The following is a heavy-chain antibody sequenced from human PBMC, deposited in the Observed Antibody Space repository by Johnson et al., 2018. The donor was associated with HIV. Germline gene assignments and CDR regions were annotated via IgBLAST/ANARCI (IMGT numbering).Heavy chain of an antibody. J-gene: IGHJ3*02. CDR1: GFTFSDYY. Sequence: QVQLVESGGGLVKPGGSLRLSCVASGFTFSDYYMTLVRQAPGKGLEWVSYISSSGSTIYSADSVKGRFTISRDNAKNSLYLQMNSLRAEDTAVYYCARSKDCSGGSCPDAFDIWGQGTMLIVSS. V-gene: IGHV3-11*04. CDR3: ARSKDCSGGSCPDAFDI. CDR2: ISSSGSTI. D-gene: IGHD2-15*01.